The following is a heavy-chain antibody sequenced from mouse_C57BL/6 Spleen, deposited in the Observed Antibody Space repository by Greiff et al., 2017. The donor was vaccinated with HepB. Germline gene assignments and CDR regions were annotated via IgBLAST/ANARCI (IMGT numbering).Heavy chain of an antibody. CDR1: GYTFTDYY. CDR2: IYPGSGNT. V-gene: IGHV1-76*01. CDR3: ARDRGNYGVHYFDY. J-gene: IGHJ2*01. Sequence: QVQLKQSGAELVRPGASVKLSCKASGYTFTDYYINWVKQRPGQGLEWIARIYPGSGNTYYNEKFKGKATLTAEKSSSTAYMQLSSLTSEDSAVYFCARDRGNYGVHYFDYWGQGTTLTVSS. D-gene: IGHD2-1*01.